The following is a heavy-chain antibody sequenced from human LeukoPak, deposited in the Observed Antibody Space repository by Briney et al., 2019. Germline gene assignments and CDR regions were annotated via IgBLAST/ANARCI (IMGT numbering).Heavy chain of an antibody. J-gene: IGHJ4*02. CDR1: GFTFSSYS. CDR2: ISRSSSTI. CDR3: ARSPGIAAASRYYFDY. D-gene: IGHD6-13*01. Sequence: GGSLRLSCAASGFTFSSYSMNWVRQAPGKGLEWVSYISRSSSTIYYADSVKGRFTISRDNAKNSLYLQMNSLRAEDTAVYYCARSPGIAAASRYYFDYWGQGTLVTVSS. V-gene: IGHV3-48*01.